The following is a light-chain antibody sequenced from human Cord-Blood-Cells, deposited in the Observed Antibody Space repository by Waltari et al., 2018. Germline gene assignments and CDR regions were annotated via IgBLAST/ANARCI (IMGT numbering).Light chain of an antibody. CDR1: QSISSY. CDR2: AAS. V-gene: IGKV1-39*01. Sequence: DIQMTQSPSSLSASVGDKVTITCRASQSISSYLNWYQKKPGIATQLLIYAASSLQSGVPSRFSGSGSGTDFTLTISSLQPEDFATYYCQQSYSTPYTFGQGTKLEIK. J-gene: IGKJ2*01. CDR3: QQSYSTPYT.